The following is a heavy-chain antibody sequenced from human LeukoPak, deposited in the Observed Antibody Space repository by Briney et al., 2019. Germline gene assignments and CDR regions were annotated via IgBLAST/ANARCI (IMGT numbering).Heavy chain of an antibody. CDR1: GFTFSSYD. CDR2: ISSTGGNT. D-gene: IGHD4-17*01. CDR3: ARRGESTNYGDYRFDS. Sequence: PGGSLRLSCTVSGFTFSSYDMSWVRQAPGKGLEWVSAISSTGGNTYHADSVKGRFTISRDNSKNTLYLQMSSLRVEDTAVYYCARRGESTNYGDYRFDSWGQGTLVIVSS. V-gene: IGHV3-23*01. J-gene: IGHJ4*02.